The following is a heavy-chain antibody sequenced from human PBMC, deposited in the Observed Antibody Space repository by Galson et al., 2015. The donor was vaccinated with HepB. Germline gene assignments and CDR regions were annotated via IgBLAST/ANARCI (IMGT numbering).Heavy chain of an antibody. CDR1: GFTFSSYS. CDR2: ISSSSSYI. Sequence: SLRLSCAASGFTFSSYSMNWVRQAPGKGLEWVSSISSSSSYIYYADSVKGRFTISRDNAKNSLYLQMNSLRAEDTAVYYCARDRYITMVGCPIDYWGQGTLVTVSS. V-gene: IGHV3-21*01. CDR3: ARDRYITMVGCPIDY. J-gene: IGHJ4*02. D-gene: IGHD3-10*01.